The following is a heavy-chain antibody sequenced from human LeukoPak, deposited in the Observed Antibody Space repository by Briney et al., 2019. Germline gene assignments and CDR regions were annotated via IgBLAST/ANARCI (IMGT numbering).Heavy chain of an antibody. CDR1: GGSISSYY. CDR2: IYYTGNT. CDR3: ARHECGGSCYPEDY. D-gene: IGHD2-15*01. Sequence: TLSLTCTVSGGSISSYYWSWIRQPPGKGLEWIGYIYYTGNTNYNPSLESRVIISVDTSKNQFSLKLSSVTAADTAVYYCARHECGGSCYPEDYWGQGTLVTVSS. V-gene: IGHV4-59*08. J-gene: IGHJ4*02.